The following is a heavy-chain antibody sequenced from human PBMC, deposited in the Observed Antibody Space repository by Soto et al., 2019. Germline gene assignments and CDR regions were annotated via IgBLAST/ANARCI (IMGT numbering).Heavy chain of an antibody. CDR3: ASGHCFSRSCSDLDR. J-gene: IGHJ2*01. V-gene: IGHV4-31*03. Sequence: QVQLQESGPGLVKPSQTLSLTCTVSGGSISIGGSYWSWIRQSPGKGLEWIGVIYYNGTTYYIPSLKTRVSISLDTPKNQFSLKLSSVTAAHTAIYYCASGHCFSRSCSDLDRWGRGTLVTVSS. CDR2: IYYNGTT. D-gene: IGHD2-2*01. CDR1: GGSISIGGSY.